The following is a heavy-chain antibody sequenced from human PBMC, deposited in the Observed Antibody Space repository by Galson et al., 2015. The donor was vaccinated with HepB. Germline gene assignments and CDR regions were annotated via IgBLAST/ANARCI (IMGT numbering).Heavy chain of an antibody. J-gene: IGHJ4*02. Sequence: CAISGDSVSSNSAAWNWIRQSPSRGLEWLGRTYYRSKWYNDYAESVKSRISINPDTAKNQFSLQLNSVTPEDTAVYYCARIYSSSWYPMSLFDYWGQGTLVTVSS. V-gene: IGHV6-1*01. CDR2: TYYRSKWYN. D-gene: IGHD6-13*01. CDR3: ARIYSSSWYPMSLFDY. CDR1: GDSVSSNSAA.